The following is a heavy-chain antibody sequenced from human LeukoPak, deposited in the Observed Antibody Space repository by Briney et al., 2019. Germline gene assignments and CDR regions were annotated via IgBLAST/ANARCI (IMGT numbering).Heavy chain of an antibody. CDR2: INHSGST. V-gene: IGHV4-34*01. D-gene: IGHD6-13*01. CDR3: ASRIAVAVNDAFDI. Sequence: SETLSLTCAVYGGSFSGYYWSWIRQPPGKGLEWIGEINHSGSTNYNPSLKSRVTISVDTSKNQFSLKLSSVTAADTAVYYCASRIAVAVNDAFDIWGQGTMVTVSS. CDR1: GGSFSGYY. J-gene: IGHJ3*02.